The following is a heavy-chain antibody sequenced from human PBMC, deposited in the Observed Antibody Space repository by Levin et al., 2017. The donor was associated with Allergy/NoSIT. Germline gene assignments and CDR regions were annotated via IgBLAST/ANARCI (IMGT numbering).Heavy chain of an antibody. CDR3: AKDQEALWVGELSDYYYMDV. J-gene: IGHJ6*03. CDR1: GFTFSSYG. Sequence: PGGSLRLSCAASGFTFSSYGMHWVRQAPGKGLEWVAIISSDGSDKYYADSVKGRFTISRDNSKNTLYLQMNSLRAEDTAVFYCAKDQEALWVGELSDYYYMDVWGKGTTVTVSS. V-gene: IGHV3-30*18. D-gene: IGHD3-10*01. CDR2: ISSDGSDK.